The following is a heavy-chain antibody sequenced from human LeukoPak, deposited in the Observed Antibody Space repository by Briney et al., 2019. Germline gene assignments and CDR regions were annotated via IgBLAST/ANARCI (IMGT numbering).Heavy chain of an antibody. CDR2: ISYDGSNK. D-gene: IGHD6-19*01. CDR3: AKVALTGYSSGWLDY. Sequence: PGGSLRLSCAASGFTLSSYGMQWVRQAPGKGVEWVAVISYDGSNKYYADSVKGRFTISRENSKNTVYLQMNSLRAEDTAVYYCAKVALTGYSSGWLDYWGQGTLVTVSS. J-gene: IGHJ4*02. V-gene: IGHV3-30*18. CDR1: GFTLSSYG.